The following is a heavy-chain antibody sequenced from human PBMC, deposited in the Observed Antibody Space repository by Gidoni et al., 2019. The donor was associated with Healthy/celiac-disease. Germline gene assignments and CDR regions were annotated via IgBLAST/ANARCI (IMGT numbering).Heavy chain of an antibody. J-gene: IGHJ6*02. D-gene: IGHD2-2*01. CDR3: AKVGYCSSTSCYDWYDYYCSDV. CDR2: IRGSVCST. V-gene: IGHV3-23*01. Sequence: EVQLLASWGGLVQTGVSLRLSCAASAFTFRSSALRWVRRVPGQGMQWVSAIRGSVCSTYYADSVKGRFTFSRDNAKITLDLQMNRLRAEDTAVYYCAKVGYCSSTSCYDWYDYYCSDVWGQGTTVTVSS. CDR1: AFTFRSSA.